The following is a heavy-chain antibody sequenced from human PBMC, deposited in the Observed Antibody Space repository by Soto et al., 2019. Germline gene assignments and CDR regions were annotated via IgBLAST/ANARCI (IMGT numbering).Heavy chain of an antibody. Sequence: GGSLRLSCAASGFTFSGSAMHWVRQASGKGLEWVGRIRSKANSYATAYAASVKGRFTISRDDSKNTAYLQMNSLKTEDTAVYYCTRPGRSGWWEYYFDYWGQGTLVTVSS. V-gene: IGHV3-73*01. CDR2: IRSKANSYAT. J-gene: IGHJ4*02. D-gene: IGHD6-19*01. CDR3: TRPGRSGWWEYYFDY. CDR1: GFTFSGSA.